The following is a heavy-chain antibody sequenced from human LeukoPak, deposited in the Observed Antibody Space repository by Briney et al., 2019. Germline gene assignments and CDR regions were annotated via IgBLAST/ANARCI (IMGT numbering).Heavy chain of an antibody. Sequence: NPSETLSLTCAVSGGSISSSGYYWDWIRQPPGKGLEWIGSIYYSGSTYCNPSLKSRVTISVDTSKNQFSLKLSSVTAADTAVYYCARGGLTHFGVPTLPDYWGQGTLVTVSS. V-gene: IGHV4-39*07. D-gene: IGHD3-3*01. CDR2: IYYSGST. CDR3: ARGGLTHFGVPTLPDY. J-gene: IGHJ4*02. CDR1: GGSISSSGYY.